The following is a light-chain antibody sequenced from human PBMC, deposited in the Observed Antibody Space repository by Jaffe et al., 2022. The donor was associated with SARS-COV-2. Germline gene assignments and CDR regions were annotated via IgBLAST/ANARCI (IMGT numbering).Light chain of an antibody. CDR1: QSVSSD. CDR2: GAS. V-gene: IGKV3-15*01. CDR3: QEYSHWPQT. J-gene: IGKJ1*01. Sequence: EIVMTQSPATLSLSPGERATLSCRASQSVSSDLAWYQQKPGQAPRLLIYGASTRATGVPARFSGSGSGTEFTLTISSLQSEDFAVYYCQEYSHWPQTFGQGTKVEIK.